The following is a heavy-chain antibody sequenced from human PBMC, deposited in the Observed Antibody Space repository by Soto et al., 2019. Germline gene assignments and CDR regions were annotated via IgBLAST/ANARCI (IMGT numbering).Heavy chain of an antibody. CDR2: IDPNDSFI. D-gene: IGHD2-15*01. J-gene: IGHJ3*02. V-gene: IGHV5-10-1*01. Sequence: GESLKISCQGSGYRFTGFWLNWVRQRPGKGLEWVGRIDPNDSFINYSPPFEGHVTISADKSISTAYLQWTRLQAADTAIYYCARPASGGSRGAFEIWGQGTMVTVSS. CDR3: ARPASGGSRGAFEI. CDR1: GYRFTGFW.